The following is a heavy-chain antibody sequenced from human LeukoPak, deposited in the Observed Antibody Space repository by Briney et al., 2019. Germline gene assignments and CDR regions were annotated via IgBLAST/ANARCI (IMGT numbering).Heavy chain of an antibody. J-gene: IGHJ4*02. CDR3: AKDKDTPATAQPQRGYFES. CDR1: GFPFSGSG. D-gene: IGHD2-15*01. Sequence: GSSLRLSCAASGFPFSGSGMHWVRQAPGKGLEWVAVIWYDGSHQYYADSVKGRFTISRDNSKNTLDLQMNSLRVEDTAVYFCAKDKDTPATAQPQRGYFESWGQGTQVTVSS. CDR2: IWYDGSHQ. V-gene: IGHV3-33*06.